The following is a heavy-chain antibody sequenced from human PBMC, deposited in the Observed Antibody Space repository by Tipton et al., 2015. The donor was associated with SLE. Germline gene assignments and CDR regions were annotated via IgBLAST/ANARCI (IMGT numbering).Heavy chain of an antibody. CDR1: GGSFSGYY. J-gene: IGHJ3*02. Sequence: TLSLTCAVYGGSFSGYYWSWIRQPLGKGLEWIGEINHSGSTNYNPSLKSRVTISVDTSKNQFSLKLSSVTAADTAVYYCASGADAFDIWGQGAMVTVSS. CDR3: ASGADAFDI. V-gene: IGHV4-34*01. CDR2: INHSGST.